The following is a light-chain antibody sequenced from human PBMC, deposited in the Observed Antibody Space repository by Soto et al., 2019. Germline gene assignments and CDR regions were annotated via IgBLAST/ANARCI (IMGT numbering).Light chain of an antibody. Sequence: AIQLTQSPSSLSASVGDRVTITCRASQDIRGALAWYQQKPGKAPKILLYDVSTLGSGVPSRFSGSGSGTDFTPTISSLQPVDFATYYCQQFNSYPITFGQGTRLEIK. V-gene: IGKV1-13*02. CDR1: QDIRGA. CDR2: DVS. CDR3: QQFNSYPIT. J-gene: IGKJ5*01.